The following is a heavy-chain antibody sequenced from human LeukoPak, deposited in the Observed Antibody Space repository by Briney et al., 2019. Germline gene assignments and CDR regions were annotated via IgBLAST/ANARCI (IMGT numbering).Heavy chain of an antibody. CDR2: ISGSGIKT. J-gene: IGHJ4*02. CDR1: GFTLSKFA. CDR3: AKDGFSGYDPYYFES. D-gene: IGHD5-12*01. V-gene: IGHV3-23*01. Sequence: PGGSLRLSCEASGFTLSKFAMSWIRQAPGKGLEWVPSISGSGIKTDYVDSVKGRFTVSSDSLRNTIHLQMDSLRAEDTAIYYCAKDGFSGYDPYYFESWGQGTLVTVSS.